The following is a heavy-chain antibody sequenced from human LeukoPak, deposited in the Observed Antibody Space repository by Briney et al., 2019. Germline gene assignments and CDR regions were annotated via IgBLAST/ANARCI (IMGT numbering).Heavy chain of an antibody. CDR3: ANPDSSGFYFSMRFDF. V-gene: IGHV3-23*01. D-gene: IGHD3-22*01. CDR1: GFSFSDFA. J-gene: IGHJ4*02. Sequence: GGSLRLSCKASGFSFSDFAMTWVRQVPGKGLEWVSTMSGRGDSTYYADSVKGRFTVSRDNSDNTLYLHMNSLRAEDTAVYFCANPDSSGFYFSMRFDFWGQGTLVTVSS. CDR2: MSGRGDST.